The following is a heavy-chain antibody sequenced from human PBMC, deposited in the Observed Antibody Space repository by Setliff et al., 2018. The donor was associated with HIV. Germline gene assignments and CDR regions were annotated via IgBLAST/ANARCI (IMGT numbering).Heavy chain of an antibody. CDR3: ARDLVVVAPYYCFDP. CDR2: ITPNSGDT. D-gene: IGHD2-15*01. CDR1: GYTFNDSF. Sequence: SCKASGYTFNDSFIHWVRQAPGQGLEWVGWITPNSGDTRYAQRFQGRVTMTRDTSTNTAYMELNSLTSDDTAVYYCARDLVVVAPYYCFDPWGQGTLVTVSS. V-gene: IGHV1-2*02. J-gene: IGHJ5*02.